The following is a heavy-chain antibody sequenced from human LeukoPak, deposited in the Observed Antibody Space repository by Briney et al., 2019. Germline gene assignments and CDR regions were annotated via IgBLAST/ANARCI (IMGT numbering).Heavy chain of an antibody. Sequence: PGGSLRLSCSASGFTFSRCAMHWVRQAPGKRLEFVSGMSSEWGTTDYADSVKGRFTISRDNSKNTLYLQMNSLRVEDTSLYYCVRGLCGSGWDYWGQGTLVTVSS. V-gene: IGHV3-64D*06. CDR2: MSSEWGTT. J-gene: IGHJ4*02. D-gene: IGHD3-10*01. CDR1: GFTFSRCA. CDR3: VRGLCGSGWDY.